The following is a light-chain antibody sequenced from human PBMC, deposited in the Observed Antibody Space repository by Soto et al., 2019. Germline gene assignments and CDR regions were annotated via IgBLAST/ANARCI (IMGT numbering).Light chain of an antibody. Sequence: EIVLTQSPATLSLSPGERATLSCRASQSVSSYLAWYQQKPGQAPRLLIYGASYRATGVPARFSGSGSGTDFTLTISSLEPEDFALNYCQQRNNWPWTFGQGTKVDIK. CDR1: QSVSSY. J-gene: IGKJ1*01. V-gene: IGKV3-11*01. CDR3: QQRNNWPWT. CDR2: GAS.